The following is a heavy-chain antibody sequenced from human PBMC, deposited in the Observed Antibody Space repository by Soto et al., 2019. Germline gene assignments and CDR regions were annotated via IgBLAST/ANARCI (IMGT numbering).Heavy chain of an antibody. CDR3: AKDHGYSSSWYSPFDY. CDR2: ISGSGGST. J-gene: IGHJ4*02. Sequence: EVQLLESGGGLVQPGGSLRLSCAASGFTFRSYAMSWVRQAPGKGLEWVSAISGSGGSTYYADSVKGRFTISRDNSKNTLYLQMNSLRAEDTAVYYCAKDHGYSSSWYSPFDYWGQGTLVTVSS. D-gene: IGHD6-13*01. CDR1: GFTFRSYA. V-gene: IGHV3-23*01.